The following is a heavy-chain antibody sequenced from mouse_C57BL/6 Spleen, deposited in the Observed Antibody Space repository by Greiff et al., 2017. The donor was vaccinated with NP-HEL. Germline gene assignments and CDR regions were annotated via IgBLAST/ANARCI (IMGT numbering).Heavy chain of an antibody. V-gene: IGHV5-4*01. CDR1: GFTFSSYA. CDR3: ARDSPRGAWFAY. CDR2: ISDGGSYT. J-gene: IGHJ3*01. Sequence: EVQLVESGGGLVKPGGSLKLSCAASGFTFSSYAMSWVRQTPEKRLEWVATISDGGSYTYYPDNVKGRFTISRDNAKNNLYLQMSHLKSEDTAMYYCARDSPRGAWFAYWGQRTLVTVAA.